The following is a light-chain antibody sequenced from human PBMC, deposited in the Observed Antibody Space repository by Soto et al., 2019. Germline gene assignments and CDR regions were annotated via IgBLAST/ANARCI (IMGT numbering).Light chain of an antibody. Sequence: EVVLTQSPGTLSLSPGVRATLSCRASQNIRGNELAWYQQKPGQAPRLLIYRGSSRATGIPDRFSGRGSGTDFTLTLPRLEPEDFAVYYCQDYGTSAPWTFGQGTKVEIK. V-gene: IGKV3-20*01. J-gene: IGKJ1*01. CDR2: RGS. CDR1: QNIRGNE. CDR3: QDYGTSAPWT.